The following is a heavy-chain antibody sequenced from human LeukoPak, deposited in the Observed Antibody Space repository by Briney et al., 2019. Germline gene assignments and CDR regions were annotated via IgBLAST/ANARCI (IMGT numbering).Heavy chain of an antibody. V-gene: IGHV3-23*01. CDR1: GFTFSSYA. J-gene: IGHJ4*02. Sequence: QSGGSLRLSCAASGFTFSSYAMSWVRQAPGKGLEWVSDISGSGGSTYYADSVKGRFSISRDNSKNTLYLQMNSLRGEDTAVYYCAKDPAFRYFDYWGQGTLVTVSS. CDR2: ISGSGGST. D-gene: IGHD3-9*01. CDR3: AKDPAFRYFDY.